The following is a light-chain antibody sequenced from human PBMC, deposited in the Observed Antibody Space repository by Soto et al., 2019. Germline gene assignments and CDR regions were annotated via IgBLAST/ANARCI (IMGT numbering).Light chain of an antibody. CDR3: QQYNNWPPIT. Sequence: EIVLTQSQGTLSLSPGERGPLXYQASQSVSSNLAWYQQKPGQAPRLLIYGASTRATGIPARFSGSGSGTEFTLTISSLQSEDFAVYYCQQYNNWPPITFGQGTRLEIK. J-gene: IGKJ5*01. V-gene: IGKV3-15*01. CDR2: GAS. CDR1: QSVSSN.